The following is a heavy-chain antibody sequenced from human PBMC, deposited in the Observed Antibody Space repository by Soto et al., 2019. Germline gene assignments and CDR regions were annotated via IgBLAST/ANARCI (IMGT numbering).Heavy chain of an antibody. CDR1: GFTFTSYS. J-gene: IGHJ4*02. D-gene: IGHD5-12*01. Sequence: GGSLRLSGEASGFTFTSYSISWVRQAPWKGLEWVSATSGSGDTTYYADSVKGRFTISRDNSEKRLYLQMNSLRAEDTAVYYCAKMVHGRYVSYFDSCGQGTLVTVCS. V-gene: IGHV3-23*01. CDR2: TSGSGDTT. CDR3: AKMVHGRYVSYFDS.